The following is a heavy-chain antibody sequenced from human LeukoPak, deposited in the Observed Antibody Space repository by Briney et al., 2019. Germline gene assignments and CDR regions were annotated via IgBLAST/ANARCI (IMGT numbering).Heavy chain of an antibody. CDR2: ISSSSTYI. Sequence: PGGSPRLSCAASGFTFSTYTMNWVRQAPGKGLEWVSYISSSSTYIYYADSVKGRFTISRDNAKNSLYLQMNSLRAEDTAVYYCARVGAAAGGTYFDYWGQGTLVTVSS. V-gene: IGHV3-21*01. J-gene: IGHJ4*02. D-gene: IGHD6-13*01. CDR1: GFTFSTYT. CDR3: ARVGAAAGGTYFDY.